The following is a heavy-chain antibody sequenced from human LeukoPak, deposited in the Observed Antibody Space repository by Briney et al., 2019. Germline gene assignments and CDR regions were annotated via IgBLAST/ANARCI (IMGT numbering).Heavy chain of an antibody. CDR2: ISSSSSYI. J-gene: IGHJ6*03. V-gene: IGHV3-21*01. D-gene: IGHD3-10*01. CDR1: GFTFSSYS. CDR3: ARDWDYGEYTMDV. Sequence: GGSLRLSCAASGFTFSSYSMKWVRQAPGKGLEWVSSISSSSSYIYYADSVKGRFTISRDNAKNSLYLQMNSLRAEDTAVYYCARDWDYGEYTMDVWGKGTTVTVSS.